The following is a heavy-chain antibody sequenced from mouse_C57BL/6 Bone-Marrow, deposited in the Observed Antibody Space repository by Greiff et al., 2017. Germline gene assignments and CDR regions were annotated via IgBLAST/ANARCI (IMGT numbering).Heavy chain of an antibody. CDR1: GYTFTDYY. V-gene: IGHV1-19*01. J-gene: IGHJ3*01. CDR2: INPYNGGT. CDR3: ARGGYYSFAY. D-gene: IGHD2-3*01. Sequence: EVKLVESGPVLVKPGASVKMSCKASGYTFTDYYMNWVKQSHGKSLEWIGVINPYNGGTSYNQKFKGKATLTVDKSSSTAYMELNSLTSEDSAVYYCARGGYYSFAYWGQGTLVTVSA.